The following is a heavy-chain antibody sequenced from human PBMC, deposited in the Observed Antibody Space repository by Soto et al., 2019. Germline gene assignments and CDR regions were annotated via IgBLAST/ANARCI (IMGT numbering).Heavy chain of an antibody. CDR3: AREDSNGLSGDSLDV. V-gene: IGHV4-34*01. Sequence: SETLSLTCAVVGDSLRGQSWNWIRQSPGKGLEWIGELDQSGGTSYNPSLKSRAIISDDTSKNQFSLTLTSVTAADTAVYYCAREDSNGLSGDSLDVWGQGTTVTVYS. J-gene: IGHJ6*02. CDR2: LDQSGGT. D-gene: IGHD3-22*01. CDR1: GDSLRGQS.